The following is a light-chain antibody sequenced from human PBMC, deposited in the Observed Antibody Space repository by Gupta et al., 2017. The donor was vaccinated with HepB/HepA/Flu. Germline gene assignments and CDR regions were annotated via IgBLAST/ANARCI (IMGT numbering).Light chain of an antibody. V-gene: IGLV1-44*01. CDR3: AVWDGSLKAVV. J-gene: IGLJ3*02. Sequence: VLTQTPSASETPGQRVTMSCSGSSSNIGSYTVNWYQQVPGTAPKLLIQSDNQRRSGVPDRFSGSKSGISASLVISGLQSEDEADYYCAVWDGSLKAVVFGGGTRLTVL. CDR2: SDN. CDR1: SSNIGSYT.